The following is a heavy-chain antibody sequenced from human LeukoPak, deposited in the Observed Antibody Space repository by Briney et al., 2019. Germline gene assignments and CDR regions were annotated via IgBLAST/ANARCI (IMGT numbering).Heavy chain of an antibody. J-gene: IGHJ4*02. CDR1: GGSFSGYY. V-gene: IGHV4-34*01. CDR2: INHSGST. Sequence: PSETLSLTCAVYGGSFSGYYWSWIRQPPGKGLEWIGEINHSGSTNYNPSLKSRVTISVDTSKNQFSLKLSSVTAADTAVYYCAVNYDFWSDPIEFWGQGTLVTVSS. D-gene: IGHD3-3*01. CDR3: AVNYDFWSDPIEF.